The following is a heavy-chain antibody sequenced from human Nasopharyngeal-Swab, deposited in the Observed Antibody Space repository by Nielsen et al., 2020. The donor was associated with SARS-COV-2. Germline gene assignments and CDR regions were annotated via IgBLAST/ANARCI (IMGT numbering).Heavy chain of an antibody. V-gene: IGHV4-39*07. CDR3: ARRVRPGSYWFDP. CDR1: GGSISSSSYY. Sequence: GSLRLSCTVSGGSISSSSYYWGWIRQPPGKGLEWIGSIYYSGSTYYNPSLKSRVTISVDTSKNQFSLKLSSATAADTAVYYCARRVRPGSYWFDPWGQGTLVTVSS. J-gene: IGHJ5*02. D-gene: IGHD3-10*01. CDR2: IYYSGST.